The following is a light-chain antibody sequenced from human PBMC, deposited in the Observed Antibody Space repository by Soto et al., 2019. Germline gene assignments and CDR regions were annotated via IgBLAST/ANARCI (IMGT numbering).Light chain of an antibody. J-gene: IGKJ5*01. CDR1: QNIYSN. CDR2: RAS. Sequence: IVMTQSPATLSVSPGERSTLSCMASQNIYSNVAWYQQRPGQAPRLLIYRASTRATGIPARFSGSGSGTDFTLTICRLEPEDFAVYYCQQYGSSRITFAQGARLEI. CDR3: QQYGSSRIT. V-gene: IGKV3-15*01.